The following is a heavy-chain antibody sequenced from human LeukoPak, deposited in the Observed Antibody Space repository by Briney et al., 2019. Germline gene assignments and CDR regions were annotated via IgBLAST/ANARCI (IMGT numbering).Heavy chain of an antibody. Sequence: ASETLSLTCTVSGGSISSSSYYWSWIRQPPGKGLEWIGEINHSGSTNYNPSLKSRVTISIDTSKNQFSLKLSSVTAADTAVYYCAGGAGYSSGYPYYFDYWGQGTLVTVSS. D-gene: IGHD6-19*01. J-gene: IGHJ4*02. CDR1: GGSISSSSYY. CDR2: INHSGST. V-gene: IGHV4-39*07. CDR3: AGGAGYSSGYPYYFDY.